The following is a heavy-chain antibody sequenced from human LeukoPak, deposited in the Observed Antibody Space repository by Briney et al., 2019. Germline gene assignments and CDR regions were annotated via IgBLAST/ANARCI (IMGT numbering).Heavy chain of an antibody. J-gene: IGHJ6*03. D-gene: IGHD3-22*01. CDR2: IYHSGST. CDR1: GYSISSGYY. CDR3: ARDRYYYDSSGYIRMDV. Sequence: SETLSLTCTVSGYSISSGYYWGWIRQPPGRGLEWIGSIYHSGSTNYNPSLKSRVTMSVDTSKNQFSLKLSSVTAADTAVYYCARDRYYYDSSGYIRMDVWGKGTTVTISS. V-gene: IGHV4-38-2*02.